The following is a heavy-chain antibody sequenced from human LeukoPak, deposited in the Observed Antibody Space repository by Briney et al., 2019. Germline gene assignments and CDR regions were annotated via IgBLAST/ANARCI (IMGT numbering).Heavy chain of an antibody. CDR3: ARDGSQAAAGTEWFDP. J-gene: IGHJ5*02. D-gene: IGHD6-13*01. CDR1: GYTFTGYY. Sequence: ASVTVSCKASGYTFTGYYMHWVRQAPGQGLEWMGWINPNSGGTNYAQKFQGRGTMTRDTSISTADMELSRLRSDHTAVYYCARDGSQAAAGTEWFDPWGQGTLVTVSS. V-gene: IGHV1-2*02. CDR2: INPNSGGT.